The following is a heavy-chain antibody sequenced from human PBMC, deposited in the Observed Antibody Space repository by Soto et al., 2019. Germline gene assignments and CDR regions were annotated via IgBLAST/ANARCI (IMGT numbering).Heavy chain of an antibody. J-gene: IGHJ6*02. V-gene: IGHV1-2*04. Sequence: ASVKVSCKASGGTFSSYAISWVRQAPGQGLEWMGWINPNSGGTNYAQKFQGWVTMTRDTSISTAYMELSRLRSDDTAVYYCARDIAAAGTVYYYGMDVWGQGTTVTV. D-gene: IGHD6-13*01. CDR2: INPNSGGT. CDR3: ARDIAAAGTVYYYGMDV. CDR1: GGTFSSYA.